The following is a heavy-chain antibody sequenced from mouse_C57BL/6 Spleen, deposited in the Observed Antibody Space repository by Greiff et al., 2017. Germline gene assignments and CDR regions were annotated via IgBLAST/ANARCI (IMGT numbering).Heavy chain of an antibody. CDR1: GYTFTSYW. Sequence: VQLQQPGAELVKPGASVTLSCKASGYTFTSYWMHWVKQRPGQGLEWLGMIHPNSGSTNYNEKFKSKATLTVDKSSSTAYMQLSSLTSDDSAVYYCARKGETRYYFDFWGQGTTLTVSS. J-gene: IGHJ2*01. CDR3: ARKGETRYYFDF. V-gene: IGHV1-64*01. CDR2: IHPNSGST.